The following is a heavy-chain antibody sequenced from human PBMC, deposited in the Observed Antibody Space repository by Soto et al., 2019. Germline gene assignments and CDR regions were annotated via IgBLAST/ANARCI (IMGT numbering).Heavy chain of an antibody. Sequence: GGSLTLSCAASGFTFSSYSMNWVRQAPGKGLEWVSSISSSSSYIYYADSVKGRFTISRANAKNSLHLQMTRLRAADTAAYYCARDRAPFDWLLRESEHYYYGMDVWGQGTTVTVSS. CDR1: GFTFSSYS. CDR2: ISSSSSYI. D-gene: IGHD3-9*01. V-gene: IGHV3-21*01. J-gene: IGHJ6*02. CDR3: ARDRAPFDWLLRESEHYYYGMDV.